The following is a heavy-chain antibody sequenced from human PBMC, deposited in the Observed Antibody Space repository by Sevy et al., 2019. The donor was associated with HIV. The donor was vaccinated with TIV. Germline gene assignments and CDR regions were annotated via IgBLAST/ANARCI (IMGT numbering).Heavy chain of an antibody. CDR3: AKESPGYNYDSSGSLGY. V-gene: IGHV3-23*01. J-gene: IGHJ4*02. CDR2: ISGSAYST. D-gene: IGHD3-22*01. CDR1: GFTFNTYA. Sequence: GGSLRLSCAASGFTFNTYAMSWVRQAPGKGLEWVSGISGSAYSTYYADSVKGRFTISRDNSKNTLSLQMNSLRAEDTAVYYCAKESPGYNYDSSGSLGYWGQGTLVTVSS.